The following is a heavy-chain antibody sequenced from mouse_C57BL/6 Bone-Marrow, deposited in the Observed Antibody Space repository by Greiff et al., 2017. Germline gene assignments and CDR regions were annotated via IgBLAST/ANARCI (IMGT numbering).Heavy chain of an antibody. V-gene: IGHV5-2*01. J-gene: IGHJ3*01. CDR3: ARLYYGYEGAWFAY. Sequence: EVQLVESGGGLVQPGESLKLSCESNEYEFPSHDMSWVRKTPEKRLELVAAINSDGGSTYYPDTMERRFIISRDNTKKTLYLQMISLRSEDTALYYCARLYYGYEGAWFAYWGQGTLVTVSA. CDR1: EYEFPSHD. CDR2: INSDGGST. D-gene: IGHD2-2*01.